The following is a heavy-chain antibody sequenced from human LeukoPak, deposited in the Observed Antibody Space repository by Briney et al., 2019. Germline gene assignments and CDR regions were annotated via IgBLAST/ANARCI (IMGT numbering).Heavy chain of an antibody. Sequence: PSETLSLTCTVSCGSFSTYYWNWIRQPPGKGREWIGEINHSGSTNYNPFLKSRVTISVDTSKNQFSLKLSSVTAADTAVYYCARLVIAAAGKIEPVRYYYGMDVWGQGTTVSVSS. D-gene: IGHD6-13*01. CDR3: ARLVIAAAGKIEPVRYYYGMDV. J-gene: IGHJ6*02. V-gene: IGHV4-34*01. CDR1: CGSFSTYY. CDR2: INHSGST.